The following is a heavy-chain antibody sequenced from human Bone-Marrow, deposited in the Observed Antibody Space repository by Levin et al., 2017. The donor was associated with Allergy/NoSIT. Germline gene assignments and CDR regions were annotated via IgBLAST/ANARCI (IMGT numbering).Heavy chain of an antibody. CDR3: ARDPWVAAAGTSVGVGWFDP. Sequence: GGSLRLSCAASGFTFSDYYMSWIRQAPGKGLEWVSYISSSGSTIYYADSVKGRFTISRDNAKNSLYLQMNSLRAEDTAVYYCARDPWVAAAGTSVGVGWFDPWGQGTLVTVSS. J-gene: IGHJ5*02. CDR1: GFTFSDYY. V-gene: IGHV3-11*01. CDR2: ISSSGSTI. D-gene: IGHD6-13*01.